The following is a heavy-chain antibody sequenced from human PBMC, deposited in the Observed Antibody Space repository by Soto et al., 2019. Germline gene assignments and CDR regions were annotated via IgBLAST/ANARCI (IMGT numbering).Heavy chain of an antibody. J-gene: IGHJ4*02. CDR2: IWYDGSNK. CDR1: GFTFSSYG. D-gene: IGHD3-22*01. V-gene: IGHV3-33*01. CDR3: ARDTNYYDSSYY. Sequence: PGESLKISCAASGFTFSSYGMHWVRQAPGKGLEWVAVIWYDGSNKYYADSVKGRFTISRDNSKNTLYLQMNSLRAEDTAVYYCARDTNYYDSSYYWGQGTLVTVSS.